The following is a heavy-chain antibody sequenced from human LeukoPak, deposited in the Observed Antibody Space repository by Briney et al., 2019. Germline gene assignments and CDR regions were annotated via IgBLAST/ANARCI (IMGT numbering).Heavy chain of an antibody. CDR1: DYSISSGYY. J-gene: IGHJ4*02. CDR2: IYHSGRT. Sequence: SETLSLTCTVSDYSISSGYYWGWIRQPPGKGLEWIGSIYHSGRTYYNPSLKSRVTISVDTSKNQFSLKLSSVTAADTAVYYCARGWYCSGGSCHAPDYWGQGTLVTVSS. D-gene: IGHD2-15*01. CDR3: ARGWYCSGGSCHAPDY. V-gene: IGHV4-38-2*02.